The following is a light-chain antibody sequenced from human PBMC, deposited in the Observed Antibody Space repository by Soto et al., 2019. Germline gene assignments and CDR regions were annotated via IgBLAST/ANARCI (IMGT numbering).Light chain of an antibody. J-gene: IGKJ1*01. CDR3: QQYNNWPQK. CDR1: QRMSSNY. V-gene: IGKV3-20*01. CDR2: GTS. Sequence: LVLTQSPGTLSLSPGEGATLSCRASQRMSSNYLAWYQQKPGQAPRLLIYGTSNRATGIPDRFSGSGSGTDFTLTISSLQSEDFAEYHCQQYNNWPQKFGQGTKVDIK.